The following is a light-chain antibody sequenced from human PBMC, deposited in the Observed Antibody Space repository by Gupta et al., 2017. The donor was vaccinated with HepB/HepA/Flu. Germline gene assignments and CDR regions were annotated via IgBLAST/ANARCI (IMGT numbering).Light chain of an antibody. V-gene: IGKV2-28*01. J-gene: IGKJ1*01. CDR3: RQRVQTPWT. CDR2: LGS. Sequence: VMTQSRLSLPVTPGEPAYMSCRSSQSRLNSNGHNYLDWYLQKPGQSPALLIYLGSERAYRVRDRFIGSSTGAYFTVKISRVEGEDVVVYSCRQRVQTPWTFGQGTXVEIK. CDR1: QSRLNSNGHNY.